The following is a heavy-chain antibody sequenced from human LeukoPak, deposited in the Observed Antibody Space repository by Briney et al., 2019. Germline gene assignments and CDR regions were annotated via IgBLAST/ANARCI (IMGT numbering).Heavy chain of an antibody. CDR3: ARDAIIAATGPWGFDY. CDR2: ISAYNGNT. Sequence: ASVKVSCKASGYTFTSYGISWVRQAPGQGLEWMVWISAYNGNTNYAQKLQGRVTMTTDTSTSTAYMELRSLRADDTAVYYCARDAIIAATGPWGFDYWGQGTLVTVSS. CDR1: GYTFTSYG. D-gene: IGHD6-13*01. V-gene: IGHV1-18*01. J-gene: IGHJ4*02.